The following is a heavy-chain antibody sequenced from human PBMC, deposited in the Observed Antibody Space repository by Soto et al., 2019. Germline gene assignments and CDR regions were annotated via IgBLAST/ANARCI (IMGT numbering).Heavy chain of an antibody. D-gene: IGHD5-12*01. J-gene: IGHJ3*02. CDR1: GYTFTSYA. CDR3: ARDVVVYSGYDDAFDI. V-gene: IGHV1-3*01. CDR2: INAGNGNT. Sequence: ASVKVSCKASGYTFTSYAMHWVRQAPGQRLEWMGWINAGNGNTKYSHKFQGRVTITRDTSESTAYMELSSLRSEDTALYYWARDVVVYSGYDDAFDIWGQGTMVTVSS.